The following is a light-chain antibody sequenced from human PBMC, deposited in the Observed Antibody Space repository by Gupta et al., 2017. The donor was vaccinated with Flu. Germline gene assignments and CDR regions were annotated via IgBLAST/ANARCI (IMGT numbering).Light chain of an antibody. Sequence: EIVLTQAPGTLSLSPGERATLSCRASQRVSSDHLAWYQQIRGQAPRLLIYGASSRASDIPDRFTGSGSGTDFTLTISRLEPEDFAIYYCHQYASSPRTFGQGTKVEI. CDR1: QRVSSDH. CDR2: GAS. CDR3: HQYASSPRT. V-gene: IGKV3-20*01. J-gene: IGKJ1*01.